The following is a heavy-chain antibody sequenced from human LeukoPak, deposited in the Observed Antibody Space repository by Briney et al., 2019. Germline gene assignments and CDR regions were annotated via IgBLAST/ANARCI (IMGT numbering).Heavy chain of an antibody. Sequence: LRLSCAASGFTFSSYAMSWIRQHPGKGLEWIGYIYYSGSTYYNPSLKSRVTISVDTSKNQFSLKLSSVTAADTAVYYCARYSYGRTYYFDYWGQGTLVTVSS. V-gene: IGHV4-31*02. J-gene: IGHJ4*02. CDR3: ARYSYGRTYYFDY. D-gene: IGHD5-18*01. CDR2: IYYSGST. CDR1: GFTFSSYA.